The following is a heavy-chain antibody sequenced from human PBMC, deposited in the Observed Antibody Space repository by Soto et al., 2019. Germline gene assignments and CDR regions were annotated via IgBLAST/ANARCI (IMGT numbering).Heavy chain of an antibody. CDR3: GKVLVGATGHTESDS. CDR2: IDYNGVT. D-gene: IGHD2-15*01. J-gene: IGHJ4*02. CDR1: GGSIYRSGYY. Sequence: SETLSLTCTVSGGSIYRSGYYWGWIRQPPGRGLEWIGNIDYNGVTYSNPSLKSRVTISRDTSKNQFSLKLTSVTAADTALYYCGKVLVGATGHTESDSWGPGTLVTVSS. V-gene: IGHV4-39*01.